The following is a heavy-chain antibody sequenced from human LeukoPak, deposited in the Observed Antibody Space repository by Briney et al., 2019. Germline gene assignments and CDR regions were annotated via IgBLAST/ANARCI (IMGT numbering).Heavy chain of an antibody. D-gene: IGHD4-17*01. CDR1: GDSVSSNSTT. CDR2: TYYRSKWYF. CDR3: ARGPLRYFDY. V-gene: IGHV6-1*01. Sequence: SQTLSLTCAISGDSVSSNSTTWNWIRQSPSRGLEWLGRTYYRSKWYFDYAVAVKSRITIKPDTSKNQFSLQLNSVTPEDTAVYYCARGPLRYFDYWGQGSLVTVSP. J-gene: IGHJ4*02.